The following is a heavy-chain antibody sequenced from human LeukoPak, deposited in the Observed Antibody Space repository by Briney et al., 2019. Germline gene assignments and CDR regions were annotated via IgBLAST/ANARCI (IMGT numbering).Heavy chain of an antibody. D-gene: IGHD2-15*01. CDR3: AADPCSGGSCPYYYYGMDV. CDR2: IFVGSGNT. J-gene: IGHJ6*02. CDR1: GFTFTSSA. Sequence: SVTVSCKASGFTFTSSAVQWVRQARGQRLEWIGWIFVGSGNTNYAQKFQERVTITRDMSTSTAYMELSSLRSEDTAVYYCAADPCSGGSCPYYYYGMDVWGQGTTVTVSS. V-gene: IGHV1-58*01.